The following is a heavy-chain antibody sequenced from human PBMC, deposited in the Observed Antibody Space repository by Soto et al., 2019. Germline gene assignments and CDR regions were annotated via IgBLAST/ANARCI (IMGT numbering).Heavy chain of an antibody. V-gene: IGHV3-30*18. CDR3: AKSVYNWNDGFFDY. D-gene: IGHD1-1*01. J-gene: IGHJ4*02. Sequence: QVQLVESGGGVVQPGRSLRLSCAASVFTFSSYGMHWVRQAPGKGLEWVAIISYDEINKYYADSVKGRFTISRDNSKNTLYLQMNSLRAEDTAVYYCAKSVYNWNDGFFDYWGQGTLVTVSS. CDR2: ISYDEINK. CDR1: VFTFSSYG.